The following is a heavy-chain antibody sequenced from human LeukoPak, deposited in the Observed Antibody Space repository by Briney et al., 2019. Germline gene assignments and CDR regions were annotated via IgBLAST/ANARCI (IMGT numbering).Heavy chain of an antibody. CDR1: GYSISSGYY. CDR2: IYHSGST. CDR3: ARHWTESITIFGVVMPEWFDP. V-gene: IGHV4-38-2*01. D-gene: IGHD3-3*01. J-gene: IGHJ5*02. Sequence: SETLSLTCAVSGYSISSGYYWGWIRQPPGEGLEWIGSIYHSGSTYYNPSLKSRVTISVDPSKNQFSLKLSSVTAADTAVYYCARHWTESITIFGVVMPEWFDPWGQGTLVTVSS.